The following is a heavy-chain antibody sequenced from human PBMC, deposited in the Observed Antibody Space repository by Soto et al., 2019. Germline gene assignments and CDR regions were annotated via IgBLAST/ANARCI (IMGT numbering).Heavy chain of an antibody. CDR3: AHRPHVLRWFGEYSFDY. CDR2: IYWDDDK. Sequence: QITLKESGPTLVKPTQTLTLTCTFSGFSLTTSGLGVGWIRQPPGKALEWLALIYWDDDKRYNPSLKSRLTNTKDTYKNQVVLTIPNMDPVDTATYFCAHRPHVLRWFGEYSFDYWGQGTLVTVSS. J-gene: IGHJ4*02. CDR1: GFSLTTSGLG. D-gene: IGHD3-10*01. V-gene: IGHV2-5*02.